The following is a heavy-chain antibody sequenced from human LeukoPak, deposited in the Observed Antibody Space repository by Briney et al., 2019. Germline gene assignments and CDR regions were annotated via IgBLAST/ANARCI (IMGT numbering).Heavy chain of an antibody. J-gene: IGHJ4*02. D-gene: IGHD3-10*01. CDR1: GFTFSSYA. Sequence: GGSLRLSCAASGFTFSSYAMSWVRQAPGKGLEWVSAISGSGGSTYYADSVKGRFTISRDNSKNTLYLQMNSLRAEDTAVYYCAKVSYYGSGNPYYFDYWGQGTLVTVSS. V-gene: IGHV3-23*01. CDR2: ISGSGGST. CDR3: AKVSYYGSGNPYYFDY.